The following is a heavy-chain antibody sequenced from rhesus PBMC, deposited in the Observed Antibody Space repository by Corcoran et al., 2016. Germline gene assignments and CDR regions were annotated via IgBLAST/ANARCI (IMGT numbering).Heavy chain of an antibody. J-gene: IGHJ3*01. D-gene: IGHD4-23*01. CDR1: GGSISSNY. V-gene: IGHV4-173*01. Sequence: QLQLQESGPGLVKPSETLSLTCAVSGGSISSNYWSWIRQPPGKGLEWIGRISGSGGSPDYTPSLKSRVTLSTDTSKNQFSLKLSSVTAAATAVYYCARQGYSNSAYAFDFWGQGLRVTVSS. CDR2: ISGSGGSP. CDR3: ARQGYSNSAYAFDF.